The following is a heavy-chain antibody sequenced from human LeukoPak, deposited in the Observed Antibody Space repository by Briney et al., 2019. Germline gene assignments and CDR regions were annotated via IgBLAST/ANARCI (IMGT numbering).Heavy chain of an antibody. J-gene: IGHJ4*02. CDR3: AKQLTMVRGVPDY. V-gene: IGHV3-23*01. CDR2: ISGSGGST. D-gene: IGHD3-10*01. Sequence: HPGGSLRLSCAASGFTFSSYAVSWVRQAPGKGLEWVSAISGSGGSTYYADSVKGRFTISRDNSKNTLYLQMNSLRAEDTAVYYCAKQLTMVRGVPDYWGQGTLVTVSS. CDR1: GFTFSSYA.